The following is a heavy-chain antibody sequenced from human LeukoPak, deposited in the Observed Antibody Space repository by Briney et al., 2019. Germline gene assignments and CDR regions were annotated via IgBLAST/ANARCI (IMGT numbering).Heavy chain of an antibody. CDR2: ISAYNGDT. CDR3: AIGYVSGGYHHRVFYS. Sequence: ASVKVSCKASGYTFTNYAISWVRQAPGQGLEWVGWISAYNGDTDYAQKFQGRVTLTTDKSTTTGNMELTSLRSDDTAVYYCAIGYVSGGYHHRVFYSWGQGTLVTVSS. J-gene: IGHJ4*02. CDR1: GYTFTNYA. V-gene: IGHV1-18*01. D-gene: IGHD3-22*01.